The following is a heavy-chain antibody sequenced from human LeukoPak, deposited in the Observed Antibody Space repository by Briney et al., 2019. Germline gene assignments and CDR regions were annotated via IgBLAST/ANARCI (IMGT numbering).Heavy chain of an antibody. CDR2: IRSKANNYAT. CDR3: ARRSVAYSYDSSGYSPVYYFDY. J-gene: IGHJ4*02. Sequence: GGSLRLSCAASGFTFSGSAMHWVRQASGKGLEWVGRIRSKANNYATAYAASVKGRFTVSRDDSKNTAYVQMNSLRAEDTAVYYCARRSVAYSYDSSGYSPVYYFDYWGQGTLVTVSS. V-gene: IGHV3-73*01. CDR1: GFTFSGSA. D-gene: IGHD3-22*01.